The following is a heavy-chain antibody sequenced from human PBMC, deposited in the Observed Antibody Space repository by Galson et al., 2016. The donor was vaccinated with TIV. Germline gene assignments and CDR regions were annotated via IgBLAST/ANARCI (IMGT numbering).Heavy chain of an antibody. CDR2: IIPILGVS. D-gene: IGHD2-15*01. J-gene: IGHJ6*03. Sequence: SVKVSCKASGGSFSSHSINWVRQAPGQGLEWMGRIIPILGVSNYAQEFQGRVTITADTSTSTAYMAVSRLNAEDTVTYFCAREKEIVGVGSTTPYYYYNMDVWGQGTTVTVSS. CDR1: GGSFSSHS. V-gene: IGHV1-69*04. CDR3: AREKEIVGVGSTTPYYYYNMDV.